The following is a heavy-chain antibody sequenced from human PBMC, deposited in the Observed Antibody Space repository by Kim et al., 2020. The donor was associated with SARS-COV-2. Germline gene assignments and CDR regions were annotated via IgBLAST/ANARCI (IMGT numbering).Heavy chain of an antibody. CDR1: GFSFSNCA. Sequence: GGSLRLSCAASGFSFSNCAMTWVRQAPGKGLEWVAVLSGSGSNTYAESVKGRFTISRDNSKNTLYLQMNSLTAEDTAIYYCAKTSGGPARGMDVWGQGTTVTVSS. J-gene: IGHJ6*02. D-gene: IGHD1-26*01. CDR2: LSGSGSNT. V-gene: IGHV3-23*01. CDR3: AKTSGGPARGMDV.